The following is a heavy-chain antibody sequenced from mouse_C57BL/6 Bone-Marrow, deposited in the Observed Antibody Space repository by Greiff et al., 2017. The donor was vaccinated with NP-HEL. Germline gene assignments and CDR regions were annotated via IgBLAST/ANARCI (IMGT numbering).Heavy chain of an antibody. CDR1: GYTFTDYY. D-gene: IGHD1-1*02. CDR3: ARGLTRYGPWYFDV. CDR2: INPNNGGT. J-gene: IGHJ1*03. V-gene: IGHV1-26*01. Sequence: EVKLQQSGPELVKPGASVKISCKASGYTFTDYYMNWVKQSHGKSLEWIGDINPNNGGTSYNQKFKGKATLTVDKSSSTAYMELRSLTSEDSAVYYCARGLTRYGPWYFDVWGTGTTVTVSS.